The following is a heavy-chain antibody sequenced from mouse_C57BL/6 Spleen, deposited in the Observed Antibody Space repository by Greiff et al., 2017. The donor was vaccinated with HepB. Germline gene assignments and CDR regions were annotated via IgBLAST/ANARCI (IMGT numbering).Heavy chain of an antibody. Sequence: EVQRVESGGDLVKPGGSLKLSCAASGFTFSSYGMSWVRQTPDKRLEWVATISSGGSYTYYTDSVQGRFTISRDNAKNTLYLQMSSLKSEDTAMYYLARKGGLLRGAMDYWGQGTSVTVSS. J-gene: IGHJ4*01. CDR1: GFTFSSYG. CDR2: ISSGGSYT. V-gene: IGHV5-6*01. D-gene: IGHD2-3*01. CDR3: ARKGGLLRGAMDY.